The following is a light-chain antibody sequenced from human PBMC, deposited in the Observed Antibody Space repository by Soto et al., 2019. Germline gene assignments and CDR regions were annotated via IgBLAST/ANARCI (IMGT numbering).Light chain of an antibody. CDR2: GAS. V-gene: IGKV3-20*01. Sequence: IVLTQSPGTLSVSPGERVTLSCRASQSVTTRLAWYQHKPGQAPTLLMSGASNRASGVPVRFSGSGSGTDGTITITRLEPEDGELYDCQQYGGSPITFGLGTRLEIK. CDR1: QSVTTR. CDR3: QQYGGSPIT. J-gene: IGKJ5*01.